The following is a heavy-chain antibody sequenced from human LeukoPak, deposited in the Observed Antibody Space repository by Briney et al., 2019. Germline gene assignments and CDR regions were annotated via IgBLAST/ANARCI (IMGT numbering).Heavy chain of an antibody. V-gene: IGHV4-59*01. CDR2: IYYSGST. Sequence: SETLSLTCTVSGGSISSYYWSWIRQPPGKGLEWIGYIYYSGSTNYKPSVKSRVTISVDTSKNQFSLKLSSVTAADTAVYYCARGYSSWNPWGQGTLVTVSS. J-gene: IGHJ1*01. D-gene: IGHD6-13*01. CDR1: GGSISSYY. CDR3: ARGYSSWNP.